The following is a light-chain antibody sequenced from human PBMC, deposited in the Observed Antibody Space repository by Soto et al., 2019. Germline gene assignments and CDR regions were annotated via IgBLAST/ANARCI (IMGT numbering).Light chain of an antibody. V-gene: IGKV3-20*01. CDR3: QQYAGSPRT. CDR1: QTITTSQ. CDR2: GAS. Sequence: EIVLTQSPGTLSLSPGERATLFCRASQTITTSQLAWYQQKPGQAPRVLIFGASNRATGIPDSFSGSGSGSDFTLTFIRLEPEDFAMYYCQQYAGSPRTFGQGTTVEIK. J-gene: IGKJ1*01.